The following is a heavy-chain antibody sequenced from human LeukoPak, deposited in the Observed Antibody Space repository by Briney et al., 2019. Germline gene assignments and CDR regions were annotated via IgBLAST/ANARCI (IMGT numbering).Heavy chain of an antibody. CDR1: GGSISSSSYY. J-gene: IGHJ4*02. Sequence: SGTLSLTCAVSGGSISSSSYYWGWIRQPPGKGLEWIGSIYYSGSTYYNPSLKSRVTISVDTSKNQFSLKLSSVTAADTAVYYCARLVLGYSYGYDGGQGVWFDYWGQGTLVTVSS. CDR3: ARLVLGYSYGYDGGQGVWFDY. V-gene: IGHV4-39*01. CDR2: IYYSGST. D-gene: IGHD5-18*01.